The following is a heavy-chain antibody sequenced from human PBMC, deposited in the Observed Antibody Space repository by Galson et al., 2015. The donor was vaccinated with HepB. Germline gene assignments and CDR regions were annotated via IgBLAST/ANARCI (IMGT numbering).Heavy chain of an antibody. D-gene: IGHD3-3*01. Sequence: SLRLSCAASGFTFSSYAMHWVRQAPGKGLEWVAVISYDGSNKYYADSVKGRFTISRDNSKNTLYLQMNSLRAEDTAVYYCAREKLDDAFDIWGQGTMVTVSS. CDR1: GFTFSSYA. CDR2: ISYDGSNK. J-gene: IGHJ3*02. CDR3: AREKLDDAFDI. V-gene: IGHV3-30-3*01.